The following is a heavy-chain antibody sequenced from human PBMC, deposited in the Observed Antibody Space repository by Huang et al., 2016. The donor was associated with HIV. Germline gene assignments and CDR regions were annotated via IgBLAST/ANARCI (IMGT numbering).Heavy chain of an antibody. CDR3: ARLSTTWYFDY. J-gene: IGHJ4*02. Sequence: EVQLVQSGAEVKKPGESLKISCKGAGYSFTSYWIGWVRQMPGKGREWRVIISPGDSDTIYSPAFEGKGTIAADKSISTAYLQWSSLKASDTAMYYCARLSTTWYFDYWGQGTLVTVSS. D-gene: IGHD1-1*01. CDR2: ISPGDSDT. V-gene: IGHV5-51*01. CDR1: GYSFTSYW.